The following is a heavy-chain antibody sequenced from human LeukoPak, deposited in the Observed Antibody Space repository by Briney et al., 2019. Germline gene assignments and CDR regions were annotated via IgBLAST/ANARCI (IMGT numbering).Heavy chain of an antibody. CDR1: GGSISSYY. CDR2: IYYSGST. CDR3: AIYGYDNYFDY. V-gene: IGHV4-59*01. Sequence: SETLSLTCTVSGGSISSYYWSWIRQPPGKGLEWIGYIYYSGSTNYNPSLKSRVTISVDTSKNQFSLKLSSVTAADTAVYCCAIYGYDNYFDYWGQGTLVTVSS. J-gene: IGHJ4*02. D-gene: IGHD5-18*01.